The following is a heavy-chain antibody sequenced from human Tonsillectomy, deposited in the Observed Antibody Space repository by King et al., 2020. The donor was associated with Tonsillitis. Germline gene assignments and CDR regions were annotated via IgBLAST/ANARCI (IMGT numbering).Heavy chain of an antibody. CDR3: AKDYVGVIPDAFDI. CDR1: GFTFSRYV. Sequence: VQLVESGGGLVQPGGSLRLSCAASGFTFSRYVMTWVRQAPGKGLEWGSGISGSGGSTYYADSVKGRFTISRDNSKNTLYLQTNSLRAEDTAVYYCAKDYVGVIPDAFDIWGQGTMVTVSS. V-gene: IGHV3-23*04. J-gene: IGHJ3*02. D-gene: IGHD3-16*02. CDR2: ISGSGGST.